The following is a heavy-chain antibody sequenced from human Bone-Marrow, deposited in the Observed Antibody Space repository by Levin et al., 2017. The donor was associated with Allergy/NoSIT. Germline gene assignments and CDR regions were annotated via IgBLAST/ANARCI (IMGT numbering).Heavy chain of an antibody. V-gene: IGHV4-39*01. J-gene: IGHJ3*02. CDR3: ARGSVAVPAAAHDAFDI. CDR2: IYYSGSI. Sequence: SETLSLTCTVSGGSIRSTTYYWAWIRQPPGKGPEWIGSIYYSGSIYYNPSLKSRVTISADTSKSQFSLKLTTVSATGTAVYYCARGSVAVPAAAHDAFDIWGQGTLVTVSS. D-gene: IGHD6-19*01. CDR1: GGSIRSTTYY.